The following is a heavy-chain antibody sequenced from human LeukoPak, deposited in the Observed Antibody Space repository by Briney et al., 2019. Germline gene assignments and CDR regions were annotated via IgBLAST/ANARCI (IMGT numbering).Heavy chain of an antibody. D-gene: IGHD1-26*01. CDR3: ARAPVNSGSYYELDY. J-gene: IGHJ4*02. V-gene: IGHV4-59*01. Sequence: SETLSLTCTVSGGSISSYYGSWLRQPPGKGLEWIGYIYYSGSTNYNPSLKSRVTISVDTSKNQFSLKLSSVTAADTAVYYCARAPVNSGSYYELDYWGQGTLVTVSS. CDR1: GGSISSYY. CDR2: IYYSGST.